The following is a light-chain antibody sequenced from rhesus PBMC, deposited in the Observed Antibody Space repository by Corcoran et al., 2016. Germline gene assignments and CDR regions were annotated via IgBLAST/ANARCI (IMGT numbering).Light chain of an antibody. Sequence: QVILTQSPATLSLSPGERATLSCRASPSVSSYLAWYQQKPGQAPRLLIFGASSRATGIPDRFSGSGSGTDFPLTISSLEPEDVGVYHCYQHSSGYSFGQGTKVEIK. CDR3: YQHSSGYS. CDR2: GAS. CDR1: PSVSSY. V-gene: IGKV3-10*01. J-gene: IGKJ2*01.